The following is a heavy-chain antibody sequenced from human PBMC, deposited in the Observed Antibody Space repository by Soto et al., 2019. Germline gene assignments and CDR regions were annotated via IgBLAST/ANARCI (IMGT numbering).Heavy chain of an antibody. CDR2: ISGYNGNT. J-gene: IGHJ4*02. CDR3: AKGYNYGYGDY. D-gene: IGHD5-18*01. Sequence: QVQLVQSGAEVKKPGASVKVSCRASGYTFTTYGISWVRQAPGQGLEWMGWISGYNGNTNYAQKFQDRVTMTTDTSTSTAYMELRSLRSADTAVYFCAKGYNYGYGDYWGLGTLVTVSS. CDR1: GYTFTTYG. V-gene: IGHV1-18*01.